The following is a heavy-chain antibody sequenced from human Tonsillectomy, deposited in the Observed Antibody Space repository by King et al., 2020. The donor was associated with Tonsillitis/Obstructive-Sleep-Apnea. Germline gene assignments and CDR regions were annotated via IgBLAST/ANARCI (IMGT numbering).Heavy chain of an antibody. CDR2: IWSDGRNT. Sequence: VQLVESGGGVVQPGSSLKLSCAASGFSFSGRGMHWARQAPGKGLEWVAVIWSDGRNTEYADSVKGRFTVSRDNSENTLYLQMNSLRAEDTALYYCARSEGSFVEPIDFWGQGTLVTVSS. V-gene: IGHV3-33*01. CDR1: GFSFSGRG. J-gene: IGHJ4*02. D-gene: IGHD3-10*01. CDR3: ARSEGSFVEPIDF.